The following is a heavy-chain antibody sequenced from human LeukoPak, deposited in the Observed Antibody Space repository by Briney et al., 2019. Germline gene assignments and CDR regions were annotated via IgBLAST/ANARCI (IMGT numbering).Heavy chain of an antibody. CDR2: ISAYNGNT. CDR3: AILPSKVGVPAAHQDY. J-gene: IGHJ4*02. V-gene: IGHV1-18*01. D-gene: IGHD2-2*01. CDR1: VYTFTSYG. Sequence: ASVKVSCKASVYTFTSYGISWVRQAPGQGLEWMGWISAYNGNTNYAQKLQGRVTMTTDTSTSTAYMELRSLRSDDTAVYYCAILPSKVGVPAAHQDYWGQGTLVTVSS.